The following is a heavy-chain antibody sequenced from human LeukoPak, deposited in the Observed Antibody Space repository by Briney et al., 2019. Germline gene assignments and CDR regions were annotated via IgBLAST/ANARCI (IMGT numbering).Heavy chain of an antibody. Sequence: SGGSLRLSCADSGFTFSSYAMSWVRQAPGKGLEWVSAISGSGDSTYDADSVKGRFTISRDNSKNTLYLQMNSLRAEDTAVYYCTQQRLVLGAFDIWGQGTMVTVSS. CDR3: TQQRLVLGAFDI. CDR1: GFTFSSYA. V-gene: IGHV3-23*01. D-gene: IGHD6-13*01. J-gene: IGHJ3*02. CDR2: ISGSGDST.